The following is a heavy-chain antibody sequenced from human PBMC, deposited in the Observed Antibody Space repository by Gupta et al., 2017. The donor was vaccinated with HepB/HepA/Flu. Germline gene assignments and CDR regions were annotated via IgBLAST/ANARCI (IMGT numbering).Heavy chain of an antibody. J-gene: IGHJ4*02. Sequence: EVQLVESGGGLVQPGGSLRLSCEASGFTVSSNYMSWVRQAPGKGLEWVSIIYSGGNTYYADSVKGRFIISRDNSKNTLYLQMNGLRADDTAVYYCARDSGTTAITPTGTYFDYWGQGTLVTVSS. D-gene: IGHD4-23*01. CDR2: IYSGGNT. CDR3: ARDSGTTAITPTGTYFDY. CDR1: GFTVSSNY. V-gene: IGHV3-66*01.